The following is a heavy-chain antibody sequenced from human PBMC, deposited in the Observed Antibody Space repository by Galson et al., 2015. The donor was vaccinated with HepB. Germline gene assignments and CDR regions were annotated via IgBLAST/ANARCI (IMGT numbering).Heavy chain of an antibody. D-gene: IGHD1-26*01. CDR2: IGTAGDT. J-gene: IGHJ4*02. Sequence: SLRLSCAASGFTFSNYDMHWVRQATGKGLEWVSTIGTAGDTYYPGSVKGRFTISRENAKNFLYLQMNSLRAGDTAVYYCARMGRGGSYSYWGQGTLVTVSS. CDR1: GFTFSNYD. V-gene: IGHV3-13*01. CDR3: ARMGRGGSYSY.